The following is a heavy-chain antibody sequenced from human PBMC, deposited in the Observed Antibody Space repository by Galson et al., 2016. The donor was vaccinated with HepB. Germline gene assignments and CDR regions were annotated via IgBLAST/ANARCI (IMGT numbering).Heavy chain of an antibody. J-gene: IGHJ3*01. CDR3: SKAYSGGSPYRAFDF. CDR2: IRQDGSEK. V-gene: IGHV3-7*05. D-gene: IGHD2-15*01. Sequence: SLRLSCAASGFVFGSYWMTWVRQAPGKGLEWVANIRQDGSEKSYVDSVKGRFTVSRDNAKNTLYLQMNSPRVEDTAIYYCSKAYSGGSPYRAFDFRGQGTVVTVSP. CDR1: GFVFGSYW.